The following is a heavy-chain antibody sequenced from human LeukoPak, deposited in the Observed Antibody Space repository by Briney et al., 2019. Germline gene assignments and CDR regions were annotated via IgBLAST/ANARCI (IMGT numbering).Heavy chain of an antibody. V-gene: IGHV3-23*01. D-gene: IGHD3-22*01. J-gene: IGHJ4*02. CDR3: AKHYDISGYYPY. Sequence: GGSLRLSCAASGFTFSTYAMSWVRQAPGKGLEWVSAISGGGGSTHYADSVKGRFTISRDNSKNTLFLQMSSLRADDTAIYYCAKHYDISGYYPYWGQGTLVTVSS. CDR1: GFTFSTYA. CDR2: ISGGGGST.